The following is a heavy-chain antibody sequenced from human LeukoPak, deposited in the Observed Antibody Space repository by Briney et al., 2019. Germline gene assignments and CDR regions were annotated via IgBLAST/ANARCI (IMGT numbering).Heavy chain of an antibody. CDR2: ISYDGSNK. D-gene: IGHD2-2*01. J-gene: IGHJ4*02. CDR1: GFTFSSDG. V-gene: IGHV3-30*03. Sequence: AGGSLRLSCAASGFTFSSDGMRWVRQAPGRGLGWLAVISYDGSNKYYRESVKGRFTISRDHSKKTLYLQMNSLRAEDTAVYYCARELVAAANPLDYWGQGTLVTVSS. CDR3: ARELVAAANPLDY.